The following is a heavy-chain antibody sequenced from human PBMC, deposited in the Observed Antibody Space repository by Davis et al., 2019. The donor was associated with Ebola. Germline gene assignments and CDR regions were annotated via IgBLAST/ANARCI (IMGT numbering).Heavy chain of an antibody. CDR3: ARDALSLGRNDTEGQ. Sequence: GESLKISCAASGFTFYRYEMNWVRQAPGKGLEWVSYISGSATSTFYADSVKGRFTISRDNARDSLYLQMDSLRVEDTAIYYCARDALSLGRNDTEGQWGQGTLVTVSS. V-gene: IGHV3-48*03. CDR2: ISGSATST. J-gene: IGHJ1*01. D-gene: IGHD1-1*01. CDR1: GFTFYRYE.